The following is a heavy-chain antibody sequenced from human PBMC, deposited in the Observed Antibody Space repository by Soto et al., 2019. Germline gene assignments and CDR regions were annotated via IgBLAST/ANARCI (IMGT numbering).Heavy chain of an antibody. CDR3: ARATLHWSGYYKTFDY. Sequence: PSETLSLTCTVSGGSISSYYWSWIRQPPGKGLEWIGYIYYSGSTNYNPSLKSRVTISVDTSKNQFSLKLSSVTAADTAVYYCARATLHWSGYYKTFDYWGQGTLVTVSS. V-gene: IGHV4-59*01. CDR1: GGSISSYY. D-gene: IGHD3-3*01. CDR2: IYYSGST. J-gene: IGHJ4*02.